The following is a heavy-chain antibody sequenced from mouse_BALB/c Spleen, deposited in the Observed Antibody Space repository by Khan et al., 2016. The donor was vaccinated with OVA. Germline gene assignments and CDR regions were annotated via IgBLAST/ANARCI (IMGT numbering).Heavy chain of an antibody. CDR1: GYTFTTYW. D-gene: IGHD2-14*01. V-gene: IGHV1-7*01. CDR3: TRDRIDY. Sequence: QIQLVQSGAELAKPGASVKMSCKASGYTFTTYWMHWVKQRPGQGLEWIGYINPTSGYTDYNEKFKDKATLSADKSSSIAYMQLSSLTSEDAAVYYCTRDRIDYWGQGTTLTDSS. CDR2: INPTSGYT. J-gene: IGHJ2*01.